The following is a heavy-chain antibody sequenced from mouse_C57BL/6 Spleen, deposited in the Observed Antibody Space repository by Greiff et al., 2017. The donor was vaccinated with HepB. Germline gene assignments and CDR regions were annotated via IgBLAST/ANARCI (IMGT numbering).Heavy chain of an antibody. D-gene: IGHD6-5*01. CDR1: GYTFTSYT. CDR3: ARGLLYYYAMDY. CDR2: INTSSGYT. J-gene: IGHJ4*01. V-gene: IGHV1-4*01. Sequence: LVESGAELARPGASVKMSCKASGYTFTSYTMHWVKQRPGQGLEWIGYINTSSGYTKYNQKFKDKATLTADKSSSTAYMQLSSLTSEDSAVYYCARGLLYYYAMDYWGQGTSVTVSS.